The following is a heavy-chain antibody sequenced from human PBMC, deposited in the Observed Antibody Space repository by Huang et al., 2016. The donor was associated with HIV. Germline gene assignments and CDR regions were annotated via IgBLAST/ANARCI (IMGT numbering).Heavy chain of an antibody. CDR1: GGSISSSSYY. Sequence: QLQLQESGPGLVKPSETLSLTCSVSGGSISSSSYYWGWIRQPPGKGLEWSGSIYYSGSTFNNPSLKSRGTISLDTSKNQFSLRLSSVTAADTSVYYCARHMDCSSSSCLAGGHERGPFDMWGQGTMVTVSS. J-gene: IGHJ3*02. CDR2: IYYSGST. D-gene: IGHD2-2*01. V-gene: IGHV4-39*01. CDR3: ARHMDCSSSSCLAGGHERGPFDM.